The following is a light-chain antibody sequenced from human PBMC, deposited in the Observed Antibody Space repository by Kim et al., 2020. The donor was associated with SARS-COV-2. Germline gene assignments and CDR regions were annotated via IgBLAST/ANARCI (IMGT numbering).Light chain of an antibody. J-gene: IGLJ1*01. V-gene: IGLV3-9*01. Sequence: SYELTQPLSVSVALGQTARITCGGNNIGSKNVHWYQQKPGQAPVLVIYRDNNRPSGIPERFSGSNSGNTATLTISRAQAGDDADYYCQVWDSSTDVFGTGTKVTVL. CDR2: RDN. CDR3: QVWDSSTDV. CDR1: NIGSKN.